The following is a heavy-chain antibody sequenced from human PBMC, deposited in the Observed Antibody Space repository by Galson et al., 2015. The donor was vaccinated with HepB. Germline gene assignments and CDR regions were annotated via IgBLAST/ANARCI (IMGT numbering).Heavy chain of an antibody. CDR2: FDPEDGET. J-gene: IGHJ4*02. D-gene: IGHD3-16*02. V-gene: IGHV1-24*01. CDR3: ATDRVITFGGVIVSTGWSL. Sequence: SVKVSCKVSGYTLTELSMHWVRQAPGKGLEWMGGFDPEDGETIYAQKFQGRVTVTEDTSTDTAYMELSSLRSEDTAVYYCATDRVITFGGVIVSTGWSLWGQGTLVTVSS. CDR1: GYTLTELS.